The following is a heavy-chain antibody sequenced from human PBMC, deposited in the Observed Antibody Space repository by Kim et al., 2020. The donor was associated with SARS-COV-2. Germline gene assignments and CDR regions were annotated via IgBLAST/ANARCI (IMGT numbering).Heavy chain of an antibody. J-gene: IGHJ4*02. CDR3: VSWWGGNRPRGRDY. Sequence: SETLSLTCTVSGYSISSGYYWGWIRQPPGKGLEWIGSIYHSGSTYYNPSLKSRVTISVDTSKNQFSLKLSSVTAADTAVYYCVSWWGGNRPRGRDYWGQGTLVTVSS. V-gene: IGHV4-38-2*02. CDR2: IYHSGST. D-gene: IGHD2-15*01. CDR1: GYSISSGYY.